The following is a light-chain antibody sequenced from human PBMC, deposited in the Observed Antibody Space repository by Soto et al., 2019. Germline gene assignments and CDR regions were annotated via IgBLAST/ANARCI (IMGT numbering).Light chain of an antibody. Sequence: QSVLSQPASVSGSPGQTITISCTGSSTDVGGYNAVSWYQHHPGKAPKLIIYEVTHRPSGVSDRFSASKSGNTASLTISVLQAEAESDYYCSSYTISSTLVFGTGPKGTV. V-gene: IGLV2-14*01. CDR3: SSYTISSTLV. CDR2: EVT. J-gene: IGLJ1*01. CDR1: STDVGGYNA.